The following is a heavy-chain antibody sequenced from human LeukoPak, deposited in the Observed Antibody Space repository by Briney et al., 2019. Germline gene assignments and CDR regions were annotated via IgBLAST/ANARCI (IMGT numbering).Heavy chain of an antibody. CDR3: ARDAGIVAVSVFDY. D-gene: IGHD1-26*01. CDR1: GFTPSIYW. Sequence: GGSLRLSSAASGFTPSIYWMTWVRQAPGKGLGWVANIKQDGSEKYYGDSVKGRFTISRDNAKNSLYLQMNSLRAEDTAVYYCARDAGIVAVSVFDYWGRGTLVTVSS. V-gene: IGHV3-7*01. J-gene: IGHJ4*02. CDR2: IKQDGSEK.